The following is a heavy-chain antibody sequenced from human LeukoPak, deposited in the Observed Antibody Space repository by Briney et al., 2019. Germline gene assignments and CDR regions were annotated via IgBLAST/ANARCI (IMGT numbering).Heavy chain of an antibody. J-gene: IGHJ4*02. CDR1: GFTFSSYG. Sequence: GGSLRLSCAASGFTFSSYGMHWVRQAPGKGLEWVAVISYDGSNKYYADSVKGRFTISRDNSKNTLYLQMNSLRAEDTAVYYCAKFSHYGSGSFDYWGQGTLVTVSS. D-gene: IGHD3-10*01. CDR3: AKFSHYGSGSFDY. V-gene: IGHV3-30*18. CDR2: ISYDGSNK.